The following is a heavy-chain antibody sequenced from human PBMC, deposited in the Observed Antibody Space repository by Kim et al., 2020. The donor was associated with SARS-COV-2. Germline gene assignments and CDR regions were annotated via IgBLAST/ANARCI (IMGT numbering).Heavy chain of an antibody. Sequence: GGSLRLSCAASGFTFSNYALHWVRQAPGKGLEWVAFIPYDGSNEYYADSVKGRFTISRDNSKNTLYLQMNSLRAEDTAVYYCARDPRDSSPFDYWGQGTLVTVSS. D-gene: IGHD6-13*01. V-gene: IGHV3-30*04. CDR3: ARDPRDSSPFDY. CDR1: GFTFSNYA. J-gene: IGHJ4*02. CDR2: IPYDGSNE.